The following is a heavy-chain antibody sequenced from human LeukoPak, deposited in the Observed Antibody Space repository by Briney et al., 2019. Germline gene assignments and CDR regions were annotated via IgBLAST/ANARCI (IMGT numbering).Heavy chain of an antibody. D-gene: IGHD3-9*01. CDR2: IGASGGGT. CDR1: GFTFSSYA. V-gene: IGHV3-23*01. J-gene: IGHJ4*02. Sequence: GGSLRLSRATSGFTFSSYAMNWVRQAPGKGLDWDSGIGASGGGTYYADSVQGRFTISRDNSKNTLYLQMNSLRTEDTAVYYCAKAEGYDILTGLDYWGQGTLVTASS. CDR3: AKAEGYDILTGLDY.